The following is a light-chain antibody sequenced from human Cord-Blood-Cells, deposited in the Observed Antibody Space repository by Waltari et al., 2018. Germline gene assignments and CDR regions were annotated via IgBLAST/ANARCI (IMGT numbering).Light chain of an antibody. V-gene: IGKV1-39*01. Sequence: DIQMTQSPSSLSASVGDRVTITCRASQSISSYLNWYQQKPGKAPKLLIYAASSLQSGVPSRFSGSGSWTDFTLTISSLQPEDFATYYCQQSYNTPPYSFGQGTKLEIK. CDR3: QQSYNTPPYS. CDR2: AAS. J-gene: IGKJ2*03. CDR1: QSISSY.